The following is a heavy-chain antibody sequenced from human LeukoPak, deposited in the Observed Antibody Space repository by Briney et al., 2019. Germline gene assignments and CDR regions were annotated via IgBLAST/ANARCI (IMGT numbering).Heavy chain of an antibody. CDR2: ISGSCGST. Sequence: PGGSLRLFCAASGFTFSSYAMSWGRQAPGEGVELGSAISGSCGSTYYADSVKGRFTISRDNSKNTLYLQMNRLRAEDTAVYYCAKGGGLVDGSCYYFDYWGQGTLVTVSS. J-gene: IGHJ4*02. CDR3: AKGGGLVDGSCYYFDY. D-gene: IGHD2-15*01. V-gene: IGHV3-23*01. CDR1: GFTFSSYA.